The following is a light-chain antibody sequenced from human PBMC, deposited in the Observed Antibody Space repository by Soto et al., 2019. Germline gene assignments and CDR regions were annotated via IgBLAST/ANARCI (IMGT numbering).Light chain of an antibody. Sequence: EIVLTQSPGTLSLSPGERATLSCRASQTVSRNLAWYQQRPGQAPRLLIFATSRRATDIPDRFSGSGSGTDFTLAIRRLEPEDFAVYYCHQFGYSPRTFGQGTKVDIK. V-gene: IGKV3-20*01. CDR2: ATS. CDR1: QTVSRN. CDR3: HQFGYSPRT. J-gene: IGKJ1*01.